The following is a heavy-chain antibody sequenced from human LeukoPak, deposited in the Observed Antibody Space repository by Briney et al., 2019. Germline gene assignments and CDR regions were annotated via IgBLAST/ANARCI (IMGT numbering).Heavy chain of an antibody. CDR2: ISGSGGST. V-gene: IGHV3-23*01. CDR1: GFTFSSRG. CDR3: AKFSGVVVVPAPKAYFDY. J-gene: IGHJ4*02. D-gene: IGHD2-2*01. Sequence: GGSLRLSCAASGFTFSSRGMHWVRQAPGKGLEWVSGISGSGGSTFYADSVKGRFTISRDNSKNTVYLQMNSLRAEDTAVYYCAKFSGVVVVPAPKAYFDYWGQGTLVTVSS.